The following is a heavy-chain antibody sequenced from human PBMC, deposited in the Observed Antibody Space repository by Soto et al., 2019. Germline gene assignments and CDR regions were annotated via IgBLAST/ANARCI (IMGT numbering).Heavy chain of an antibody. CDR2: ISGSGGSI. D-gene: IGHD3-22*01. CDR3: AREDYYYDSSGYYVAWFDP. Sequence: GGSLRLSCAASGFTFSSYAMSRVRQAPGKGLEWVSSISGSGGSIYYADSVKGRFTISRDNAKNSLYLQMNSLRAEDTAVYYCAREDYYYDSSGYYVAWFDPWGQGTLVTVSS. J-gene: IGHJ5*02. CDR1: GFTFSSYA. V-gene: IGHV3-23*01.